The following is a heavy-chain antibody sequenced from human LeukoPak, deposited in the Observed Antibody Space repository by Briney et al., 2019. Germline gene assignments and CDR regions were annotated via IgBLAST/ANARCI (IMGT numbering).Heavy chain of an antibody. Sequence: ASVKVSCKASGYTFTGYYMHWVRQAPGQGLEWMGWINPNSGGTNYVQKFQGRVTMTRDTSISTAYMELSGLRSDDTAVYYCARVSSPGYDFWSGYSSGYGMDVWGQGTTVTVSS. D-gene: IGHD3-3*01. J-gene: IGHJ6*02. V-gene: IGHV1-2*02. CDR3: ARVSSPGYDFWSGYSSGYGMDV. CDR1: GYTFTGYY. CDR2: INPNSGGT.